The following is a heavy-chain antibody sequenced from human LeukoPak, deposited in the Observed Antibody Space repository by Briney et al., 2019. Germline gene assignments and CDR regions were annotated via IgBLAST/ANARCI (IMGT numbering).Heavy chain of an antibody. CDR2: ISAYNGNT. Sequence: ASVKVSCKASGYTFTSYGISWVRQAPGQGLEWMGWISAYNGNTNYAQKLQGRVTMTTDTSTSTAYMELRSLRSDDTAVYYCARPAMPYYAFWSDSYLDVWGKGTTVTVSS. CDR3: ARPAMPYYAFWSDSYLDV. CDR1: GYTFTSYG. J-gene: IGHJ6*03. V-gene: IGHV1-18*01. D-gene: IGHD3-3*01.